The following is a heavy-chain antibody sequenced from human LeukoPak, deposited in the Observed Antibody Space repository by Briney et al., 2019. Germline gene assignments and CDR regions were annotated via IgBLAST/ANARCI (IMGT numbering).Heavy chain of an antibody. CDR2: IRYDGSNK. V-gene: IGHV3-30*02. CDR3: AKDRDDYGDY. CDR1: GFTFSDYY. Sequence: GGSLRLSCAASGFTFSDYYMSWVRQAPGKGLEWVAFIRYDGSNKYYADSVKGRFTISRDNSKNTLYLQMNSLRAEDTAVYYCAKDRDDYGDYWGQGTLVTVSS. D-gene: IGHD3-10*01. J-gene: IGHJ4*02.